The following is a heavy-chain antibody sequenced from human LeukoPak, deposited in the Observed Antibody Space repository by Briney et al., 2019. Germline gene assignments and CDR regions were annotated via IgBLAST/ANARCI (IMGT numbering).Heavy chain of an antibody. D-gene: IGHD2-15*01. Sequence: GGSLRLSCAASGFTFSSNWMSWVRQAPGKGLEWVANIKQDGSEKYYADSVKGRFTISRDNSKNTLYLQMNSLRAEDTAVYYCAKDPQYCSGGSCYSSNNWFDPWGQGTLVTVSS. CDR2: IKQDGSEK. J-gene: IGHJ5*02. CDR1: GFTFSSNW. V-gene: IGHV3-7*01. CDR3: AKDPQYCSGGSCYSSNNWFDP.